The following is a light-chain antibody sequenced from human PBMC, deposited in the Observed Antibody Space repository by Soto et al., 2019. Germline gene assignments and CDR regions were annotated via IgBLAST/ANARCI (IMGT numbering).Light chain of an antibody. V-gene: IGKV3-15*01. CDR3: QQYNDWPPT. CDR2: GAS. Sequence: EIVMTQSPANLSVSPGERATLSCRASQSVSSDLAWYQQKPGQAPRLLIYGASTRATGIPARFSGSGSGTEFTLTISSLQSEDFAVYYCQQYNDWPPTFGQGTRLENK. CDR1: QSVSSD. J-gene: IGKJ5*01.